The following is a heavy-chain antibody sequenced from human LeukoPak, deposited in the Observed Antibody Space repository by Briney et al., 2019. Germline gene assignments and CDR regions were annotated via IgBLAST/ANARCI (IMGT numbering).Heavy chain of an antibody. D-gene: IGHD3-16*01. V-gene: IGHV1-2*06. CDR1: GYTFTGYY. CDR2: INPNSGGT. J-gene: IGHJ4*02. CDR3: PGGEGWGPGY. Sequence: ASVKVSCKASGYTFTGYYMHWVRQAPGQGLEWMGRINPNSGGTNYAQKFQRRVTMTRDTSISTAYMELSRLRPDDTAVYYCPGGEGWGPGYWGQGTLVTVSS.